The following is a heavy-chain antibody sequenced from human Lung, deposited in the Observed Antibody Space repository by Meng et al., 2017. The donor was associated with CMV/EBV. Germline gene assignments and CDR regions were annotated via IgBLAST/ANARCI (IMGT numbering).Heavy chain of an antibody. CDR2: IKQDGSEK. Sequence: GGSXRLXCAASGFILSSYWMSWVRQAPGKGLEWVANIKQDGSEKYYVDSVRGRFTISRDNAKSSLYLQMNGLRAEDTAMYYCARNPVTNRRGSHFDCWGQGXLVTVSS. CDR3: ARNPVTNRRGSHFDC. V-gene: IGHV3-7*01. J-gene: IGHJ4*02. D-gene: IGHD4-17*01. CDR1: GFILSSYW.